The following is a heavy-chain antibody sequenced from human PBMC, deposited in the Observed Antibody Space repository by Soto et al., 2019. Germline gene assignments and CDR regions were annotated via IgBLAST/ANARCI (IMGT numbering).Heavy chain of an antibody. Sequence: QVQLVESGGGVVQPGRSQRLSCAVSGFTVSTYGMHWVRQAPGKGLEWVAVISRDGGTKYYADSVKGRFTISRDNSRNTLFLEMNSLRGDDMAVYYCTGEVASGYWGQGTLVTVSS. CDR1: GFTVSTYG. CDR3: TGEVASGY. J-gene: IGHJ4*02. D-gene: IGHD2-8*02. CDR2: ISRDGGTK. V-gene: IGHV3-30*03.